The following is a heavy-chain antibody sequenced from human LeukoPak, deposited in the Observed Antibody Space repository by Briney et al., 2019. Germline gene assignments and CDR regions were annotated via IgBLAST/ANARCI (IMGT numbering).Heavy chain of an antibody. V-gene: IGHV3-33*01. D-gene: IGHD6-6*01. J-gene: IGHJ4*02. CDR3: ARDQARNYFDY. Sequence: GGSLRPSCAASGFTFSSYDIHWVRQAPGKGLEWVAVIWYDGSNKYYADSVKGRFTVSRDNSKNTLYLQMNSLRAEDTAVYYCARDQARNYFDYWGQGTLVTVSS. CDR1: GFTFSSYD. CDR2: IWYDGSNK.